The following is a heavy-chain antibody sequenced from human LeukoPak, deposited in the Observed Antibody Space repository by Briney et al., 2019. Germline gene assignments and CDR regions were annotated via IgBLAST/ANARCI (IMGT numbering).Heavy chain of an antibody. V-gene: IGHV3-74*01. CDR3: ARVCSTTSCYDH. CDR2: INSDGSTT. Sequence: GGSLRLSCAASGFTFSSYWMHWVRQAPGKGLVWVSRINSDGSTTTYADSVKGRFTISRDNAKNTLYLQMNSLRGEDTAVYYCARVCSTTSCYDHWGQGILVTVSS. J-gene: IGHJ4*02. CDR1: GFTFSSYW. D-gene: IGHD2-2*01.